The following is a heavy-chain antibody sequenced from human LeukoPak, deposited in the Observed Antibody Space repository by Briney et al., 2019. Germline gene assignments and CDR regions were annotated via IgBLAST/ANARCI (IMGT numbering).Heavy chain of an antibody. CDR1: GFTFTSSA. V-gene: IGHV1-58*02. J-gene: IGHJ6*03. CDR2: IVVGSGNT. Sequence: SVKVSCKASGFTFTSSAMQWVRQARGQRLEWIGWIVVGSGNTNYAQKFQERVTITRDMSTSTAYMELRSLRSDDTAVYYCARVGPSWGYYYYMDVWGKGTTVTVSS. CDR3: ARVGPSWGYYYYMDV. D-gene: IGHD1-26*01.